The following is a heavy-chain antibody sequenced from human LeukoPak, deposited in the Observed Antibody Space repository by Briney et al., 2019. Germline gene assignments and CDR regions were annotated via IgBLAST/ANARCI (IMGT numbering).Heavy chain of an antibody. CDR1: GFTFSDYW. CDR3: ARDRGSGSRYLDY. Sequence: GGSLRLSCAASGFTFSDYWMSWVRQAPGKGLEWVASIKEDGSEKHSTDSVKGRFTISRDNAKNSVFLQMNSLRAEDTAVYYCARDRGSGSRYLDYWGQGTLVTVSS. D-gene: IGHD3-10*01. CDR2: IKEDGSEK. J-gene: IGHJ4*02. V-gene: IGHV3-7*01.